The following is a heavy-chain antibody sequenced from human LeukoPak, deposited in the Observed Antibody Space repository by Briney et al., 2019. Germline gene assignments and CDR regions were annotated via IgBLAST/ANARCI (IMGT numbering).Heavy chain of an antibody. V-gene: IGHV3-7*01. CDR2: IKQDGSEK. CDR3: ARAGRKSRGVDIVRKKETGYYYYMDV. D-gene: IGHD2-15*01. CDR1: GFTFSSYW. J-gene: IGHJ6*03. Sequence: PGGSLRLSCAASGFTFSSYWMSWVRQAPGKGLEWVANIKQDGSEKYYVDSVKGRFTISRDNAKNSLYLQMNSLRAEDTAVYCCARAGRKSRGVDIVRKKETGYYYYMDVWGKGTTVTVSS.